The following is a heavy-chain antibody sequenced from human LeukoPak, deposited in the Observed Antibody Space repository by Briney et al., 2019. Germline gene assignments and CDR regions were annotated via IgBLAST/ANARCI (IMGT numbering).Heavy chain of an antibody. V-gene: IGHV3-23*01. D-gene: IGHD6-13*01. CDR3: ARRNIAAAAHDY. CDR2: ISGSGGST. Sequence: HPGGSLRLSCAASGFTFSSYAMRWVRQAPGKGLEWVSAISGSGGSTYYADSVKGRFTISRDNSKNTLYLQMNSLRAEDTAVYYCARRNIAAAAHDYWGQGTLVTVSS. J-gene: IGHJ4*02. CDR1: GFTFSSYA.